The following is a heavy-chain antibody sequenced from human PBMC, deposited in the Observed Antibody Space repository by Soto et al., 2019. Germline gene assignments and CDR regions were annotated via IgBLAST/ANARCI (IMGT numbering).Heavy chain of an antibody. CDR1: GFTFDDYA. CDR3: AKDGTLGYYGSGSYHPTYFDY. J-gene: IGHJ4*02. D-gene: IGHD3-10*01. Sequence: GGSLRLSCAASGFTFDDYAMHWVRQAPGKGLEWVSGISWNSGSIGYADSVKGRFTISRDNAKNSLYLQMNSLRAEDTALYYCAKDGTLGYYGSGSYHPTYFDYWGQGTLVTVSS. CDR2: ISWNSGSI. V-gene: IGHV3-9*01.